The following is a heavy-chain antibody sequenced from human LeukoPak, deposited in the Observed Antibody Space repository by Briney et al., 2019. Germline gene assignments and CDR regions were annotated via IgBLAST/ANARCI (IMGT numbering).Heavy chain of an antibody. CDR3: AKESPNYYDSSGYPWGTLGY. J-gene: IGHJ4*02. D-gene: IGHD3-22*01. CDR2: ISGSGGST. CDR1: GFTISSYA. Sequence: PGGSQRLSCAASGFTISSYAMSWVRQAPGKGLEWVSAISGSGGSTYYADSVKGRFTISRDNSKNTLYLQMNSLRAEDTAVYYCAKESPNYYDSSGYPWGTLGYWGQGTLVTVSS. V-gene: IGHV3-23*01.